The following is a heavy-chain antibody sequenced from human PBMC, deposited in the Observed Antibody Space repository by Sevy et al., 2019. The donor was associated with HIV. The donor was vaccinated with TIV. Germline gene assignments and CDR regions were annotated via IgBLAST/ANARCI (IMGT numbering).Heavy chain of an antibody. Sequence: GGSLSLSCAASGFPFSSYSMNWVRQAPGKGLEWVSSISSSTSYIYYAASVRGRFTISRDNAKNSLYLQIDRLRAEVTAVYYCAGPPPCYYGSVREGYAFDVWGQGTMVTVSS. V-gene: IGHV3-21*01. CDR1: GFPFSSYS. CDR3: AGPPPCYYGSVREGYAFDV. J-gene: IGHJ3*01. CDR2: ISSSTSYI. D-gene: IGHD3-10*01.